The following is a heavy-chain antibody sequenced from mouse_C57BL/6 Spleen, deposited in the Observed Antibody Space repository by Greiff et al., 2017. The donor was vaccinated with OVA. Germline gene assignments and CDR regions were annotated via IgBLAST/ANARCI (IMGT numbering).Heavy chain of an antibody. Sequence: QVQLQQPGAELVKPGASVKLSCKASGYTFTSYWMQWVKQRPGQGLEWIGEIDPSDSYTNYNQKFKGKATLTVDTSSSTAYMQLSSLTSEDSAVYYCARSDGYDALYYWGQGTTLTVSS. V-gene: IGHV1-50*01. D-gene: IGHD2-2*01. CDR2: IDPSDSYT. CDR1: GYTFTSYW. J-gene: IGHJ2*01. CDR3: ARSDGYDALYY.